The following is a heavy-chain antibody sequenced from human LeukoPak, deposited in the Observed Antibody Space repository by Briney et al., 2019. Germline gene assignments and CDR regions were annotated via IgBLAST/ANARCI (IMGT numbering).Heavy chain of an antibody. CDR2: ISSNGGST. J-gene: IGHJ4*02. CDR1: GFTFSTCA. CDR3: APGGDYTFFDY. D-gene: IGHD4-17*01. V-gene: IGHV3-64D*08. Sequence: GGSLRLSCSASGFTFSTCAMHWVRQAPGQGLEYVSAISSNGGSTYYADSVKGRFTISRDNSKNTLYLQMSSLRAEDTAVYYCAPGGDYTFFDYWGQGTLVTVSS.